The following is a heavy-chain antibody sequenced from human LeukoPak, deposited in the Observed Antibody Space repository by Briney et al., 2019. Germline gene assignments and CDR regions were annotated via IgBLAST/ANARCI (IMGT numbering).Heavy chain of an antibody. J-gene: IGHJ3*02. D-gene: IGHD1-26*01. CDR3: AREVGAPQAFDI. CDR2: INSRSSTI. CDR1: RFTFSNYG. Sequence: GGSLRLSCAASRFTFSNYGVNWVRQAPEKGLEWVSCINSRSSTIYYADSVRGRFTISRDNAKNSLYLQMNSLKAEDTAVYYCAREVGAPQAFDIWGQGTMVTVSS. V-gene: IGHV3-48*01.